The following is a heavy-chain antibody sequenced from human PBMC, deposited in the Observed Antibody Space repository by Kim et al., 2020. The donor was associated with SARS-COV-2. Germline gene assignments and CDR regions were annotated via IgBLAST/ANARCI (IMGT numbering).Heavy chain of an antibody. J-gene: IGHJ3*02. CDR3: AHSPTVPTGAFDS. Sequence: YSPSLKSRLTITKDTAKNQVVLTMTSMDPVDTATYYCAHSPTVPTGAFDSWGQGTMVTVSS. V-gene: IGHV2-5*01. D-gene: IGHD4-17*01.